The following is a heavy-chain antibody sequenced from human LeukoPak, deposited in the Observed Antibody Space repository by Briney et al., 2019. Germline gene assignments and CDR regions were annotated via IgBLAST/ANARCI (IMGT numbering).Heavy chain of an antibody. CDR2: INSDGSST. V-gene: IGHV3-74*01. CDR3: ARAGVGYDSSGYYFH. D-gene: IGHD3-22*01. J-gene: IGHJ4*02. Sequence: GGSLRLSCVASGFTLSTYWMHWVRQAPGKGLVWVSRINSDGSSTSYADSVKGRFTISRDNAKNTLYLQMNSLRAEDTAVYYCARAGVGYDSSGYYFHWGQGTLVTVSS. CDR1: GFTLSTYW.